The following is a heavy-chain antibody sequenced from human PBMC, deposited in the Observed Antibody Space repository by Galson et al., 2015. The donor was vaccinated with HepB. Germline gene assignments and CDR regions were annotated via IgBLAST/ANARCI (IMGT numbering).Heavy chain of an antibody. V-gene: IGHV4-59*08. CDR1: GGSISSYY. Sequence: SETLSLTCTVSGGSISSYYWSWLRQPPGKGLEWIGHIHYSGSTNYNPSLKSRITMSVDTSKNQLSLKLSSVTAADTAVYYCATLGLYSFRYFDLWGRGTLVTVSS. CDR2: IHYSGST. J-gene: IGHJ2*01. D-gene: IGHD5-12*01. CDR3: ATLGLYSFRYFDL.